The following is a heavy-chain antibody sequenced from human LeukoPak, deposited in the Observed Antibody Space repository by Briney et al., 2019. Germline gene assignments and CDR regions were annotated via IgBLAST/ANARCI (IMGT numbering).Heavy chain of an antibody. CDR1: GFTFSSYG. CDR3: AKGGEYFDY. Sequence: TGGSLRLSCAASGFTFSSYGMHWVRQAPGKGLEWVAVISYDGSNKYYADSVKGRFTISRDNSMNTLYLQMNSLRAEDTAVYYCAKGGEYFDYWGQGTLVTVSS. J-gene: IGHJ4*02. CDR2: ISYDGSNK. V-gene: IGHV3-30*18.